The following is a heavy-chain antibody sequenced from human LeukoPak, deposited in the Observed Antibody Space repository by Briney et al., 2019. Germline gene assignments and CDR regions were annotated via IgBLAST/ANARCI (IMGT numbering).Heavy chain of an antibody. D-gene: IGHD6-13*01. Sequence: GGSLRLSCAASGFSFSSYSMTWVRQAPGKGLEWVSYILGSSSTIFYADSVKGRFTISRDNAKNTLYLQMNSLRVEDTAVYYCARVPGRSSWYIHLSWGQGTLVTVSS. CDR2: ILGSSSTI. J-gene: IGHJ4*02. V-gene: IGHV3-48*04. CDR3: ARVPGRSSWYIHLS. CDR1: GFSFSSYS.